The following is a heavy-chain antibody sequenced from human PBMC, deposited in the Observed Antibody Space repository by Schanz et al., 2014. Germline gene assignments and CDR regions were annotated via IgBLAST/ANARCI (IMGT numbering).Heavy chain of an antibody. CDR3: ARDPNSVNEIDY. J-gene: IGHJ4*02. V-gene: IGHV3-7*03. CDR1: GFTFSNFG. CDR2: INLDGSGK. D-gene: IGHD5-12*01. Sequence: EVQLVESGGGLVQPGGSLRLSCAASGFTFSNFGLHWVRQAPGKGLEWVANINLDGSGKIYLGSVRGRFAISRDDAKNSMYLQMNSLRVEDTAMYYCARDPNSVNEIDYWGQGTLVTVSS.